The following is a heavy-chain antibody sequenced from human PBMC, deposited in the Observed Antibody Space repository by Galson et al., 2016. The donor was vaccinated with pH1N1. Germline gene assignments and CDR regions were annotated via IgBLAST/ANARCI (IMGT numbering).Heavy chain of an antibody. V-gene: IGHV5-51*01. J-gene: IGHJ4*02. CDR3: AREDPSGFSSH. CDR2: IYPRDSDT. CDR1: GYTFTDYW. D-gene: IGHD3-22*01. Sequence: QSGAEVKKSGESLKISCEASGYTFTDYWIGWVRQTHGTGLEWIGIIYPRDSDTRYRPSFQGHVTFSADESISSAYLQWSSLKASYSGIYYCAREDPSGFSSHWGQGTLVTVSS.